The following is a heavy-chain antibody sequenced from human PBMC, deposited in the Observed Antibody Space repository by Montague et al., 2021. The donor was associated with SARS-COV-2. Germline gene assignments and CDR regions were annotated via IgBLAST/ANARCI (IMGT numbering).Heavy chain of an antibody. CDR3: ARGGGNSADYYNCTMDV. V-gene: IGHV4-59*01. CDR1: GGSISSYY. D-gene: IGHD4-23*01. J-gene: IGHJ6*02. CDR2: IYHNGST. Sequence: SETLSLTCTVSGGSISSYYWTWIRQPAGKGLESIGYIYHNGSTKYNPSRKSRVTISVDTSKNQFSLKLSSVSVADTAVYYCARGGGNSADYYNCTMDVWGQGTTVTVFS.